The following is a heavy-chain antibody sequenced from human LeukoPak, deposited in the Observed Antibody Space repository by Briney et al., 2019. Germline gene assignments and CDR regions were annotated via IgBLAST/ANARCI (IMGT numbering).Heavy chain of an antibody. J-gene: IGHJ5*02. CDR2: S. CDR1: GGSMTAGDYY. Sequence: SETLSLTCTVSGGSMTAGDYYWGWVRQPPGTGLQWIATSYQGASLKSRVTISLDTSKNQFSLRLTSVTAADTAVYYCARAVRYCSGGSCYTDWFDPWGQGTLVTVSS. V-gene: IGHV4-39*07. CDR3: ARAVRYCSGGSCYTDWFDP. D-gene: IGHD2-15*01.